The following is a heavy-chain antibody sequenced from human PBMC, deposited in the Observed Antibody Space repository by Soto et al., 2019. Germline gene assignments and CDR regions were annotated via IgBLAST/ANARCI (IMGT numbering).Heavy chain of an antibody. J-gene: IGHJ4*02. CDR1: GGSFSGYY. D-gene: IGHD5-12*01. V-gene: IGHV4-34*01. Sequence: PSETLSLTCAVYGGSFSGYYWSWIRQPPGKGLEWIGEINHSGSTNYNPSLKSRVTISVDTSKNQFSLKLSSVTAADTAVYYCARESGYSGYDGYYFDYWGQGTPVTVSS. CDR2: INHSGST. CDR3: ARESGYSGYDGYYFDY.